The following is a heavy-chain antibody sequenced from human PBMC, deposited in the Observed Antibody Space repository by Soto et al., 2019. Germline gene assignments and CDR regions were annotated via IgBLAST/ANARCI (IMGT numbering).Heavy chain of an antibody. Sequence: SETLSLTCTVSGGSISSGGYYWSWIRQHPGKGLEWIGYIYYSGSTYYNPSLKSRVTISVDTSKNQFSLKLSSVTAADTAVYYCARFFMVRGIFDYWGQGTLVTVSS. V-gene: IGHV4-31*03. CDR3: ARFFMVRGIFDY. CDR1: GGSISSGGYY. CDR2: IYYSGST. D-gene: IGHD3-10*01. J-gene: IGHJ4*02.